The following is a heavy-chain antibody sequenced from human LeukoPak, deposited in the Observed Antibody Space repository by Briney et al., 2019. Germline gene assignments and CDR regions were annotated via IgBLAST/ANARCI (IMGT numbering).Heavy chain of an antibody. D-gene: IGHD4-17*01. CDR2: IYYSGST. CDR3: ARDRGRDYDYGDYLPLGYFDY. V-gene: IGHV4-31*03. J-gene: IGHJ4*02. CDR1: GGSISSGGYY. Sequence: SQTLSLTCTVSGGSISSGGYYWSWIRQHPGKGLEWIGYIYYSGSTYYNPSLKSRVTISVDTFKNQFSLKLSSVTAADTAVYYCARDRGRDYDYGDYLPLGYFDYWGQGTLVTVSS.